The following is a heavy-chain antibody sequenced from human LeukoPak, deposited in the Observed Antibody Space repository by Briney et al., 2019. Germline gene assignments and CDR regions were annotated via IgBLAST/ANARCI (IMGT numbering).Heavy chain of an antibody. V-gene: IGHV3-30*02. J-gene: IGHJ4*02. CDR1: GFTFSSYG. Sequence: QSGGSLRLSCAASGFTFSSYGMHWVRQAPGKGLEWVAFIRYDGSNKYYADSVKCRFTISRDNSKNTLYLQMNSLRAEDTAVYYCAKDLGPTVVTPFDYWGQGTLVTVSS. CDR2: IRYDGSNK. CDR3: AKDLGPTVVTPFDY. D-gene: IGHD4-23*01.